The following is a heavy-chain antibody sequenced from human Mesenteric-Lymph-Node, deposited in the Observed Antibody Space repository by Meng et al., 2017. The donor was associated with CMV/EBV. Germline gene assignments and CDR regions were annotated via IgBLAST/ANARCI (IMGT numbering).Heavy chain of an antibody. CDR2: IYYSGST. CDR1: GGSISSYY. J-gene: IGHJ5*02. D-gene: IGHD6-13*01. V-gene: IGHV4-59*01. Sequence: GSLRLSCTVSGGSISSYYWSWIRQPPGKGLEWIGYIYYSGSTNYNPSLKSRVTISVDMSKNQFSLKVNSVTAADTAIYYCARVVAAAGTPNWFDPWGQGTLVTVSS. CDR3: ARVVAAAGTPNWFDP.